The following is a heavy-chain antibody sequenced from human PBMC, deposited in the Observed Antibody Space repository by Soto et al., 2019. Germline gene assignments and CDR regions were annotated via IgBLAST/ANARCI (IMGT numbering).Heavy chain of an antibody. CDR2: INAGYGNT. CDR3: ARHTGDGTFDF. CDR1: GYTFSSYA. D-gene: IGHD7-27*01. V-gene: IGHV1-3*01. Sequence: ASVKVSFKASGYTFSSYAMHWVRQAPGQRLEWMGWINAGYGNTKSSQKFQDRVTISRDTSASTAYMELTSLRSEDTAVYYCARHTGDGTFDFWGQGTLVTVSS. J-gene: IGHJ4*02.